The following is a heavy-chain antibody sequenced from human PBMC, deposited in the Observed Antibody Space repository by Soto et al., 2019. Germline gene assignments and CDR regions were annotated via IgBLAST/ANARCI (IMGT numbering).Heavy chain of an antibody. Sequence: SETLSLTCTVSGGSISSYYWSWIRQPPGKGLEWIGYIYYSGSTNYNPSLKSRVTISVDTSKNQFSLKLSSVTAADTAVYYCARAIGPSYYFDYWGQGTLVTVSS. V-gene: IGHV4-59*01. CDR3: ARAIGPSYYFDY. D-gene: IGHD3-10*01. J-gene: IGHJ4*02. CDR2: IYYSGST. CDR1: GGSISSYY.